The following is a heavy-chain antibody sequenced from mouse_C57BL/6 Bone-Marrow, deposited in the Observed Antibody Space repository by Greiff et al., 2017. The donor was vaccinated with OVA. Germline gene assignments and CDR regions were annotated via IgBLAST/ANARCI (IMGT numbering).Heavy chain of an antibody. CDR3: ASLYYGPLDY. CDR2: ISYDGSN. CDR1: GYSITSGYY. Sequence: EVQLVESGPGLVKPSQSLSLTCSVTGYSITSGYYWNWIRQFPGNKLEWMGYISYDGSNNYNPSLKNRISITRDTSKNQLFLMLNSVTTEDTATYYCASLYYGPLDYWGQGTTLTVSS. V-gene: IGHV3-6*01. D-gene: IGHD2-1*01. J-gene: IGHJ2*01.